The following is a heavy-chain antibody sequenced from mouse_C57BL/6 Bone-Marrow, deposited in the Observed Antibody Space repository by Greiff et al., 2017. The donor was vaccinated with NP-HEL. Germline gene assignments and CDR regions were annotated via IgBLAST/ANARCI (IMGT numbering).Heavy chain of an antibody. Sequence: EVQLQQSGGGLVQPGESLKLSCESNEYEFPSHDMYWVRKTPEKRLELVAAINSDGGSTYYPDTMERRFIISRDTPKKNLYLQISSLRSEDTALYYGARPTIVTAWFAYWGQGTLVTVSA. CDR1: EYEFPSHD. CDR2: INSDGGST. D-gene: IGHD2-5*01. CDR3: ARPTIVTAWFAY. J-gene: IGHJ3*01. V-gene: IGHV5-2*01.